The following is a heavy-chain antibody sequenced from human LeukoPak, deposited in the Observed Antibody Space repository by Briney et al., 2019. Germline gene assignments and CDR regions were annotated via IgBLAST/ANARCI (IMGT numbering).Heavy chain of an antibody. J-gene: IGHJ4*02. CDR2: ISDGGGST. Sequence: SGGSLRLSCAASGFTFSSYAMSWVRQAPGKGLEWVSVISDGGGSTYYADSVKGRFTISRDNSKNTLYLQMNSLRAEDTAVYYCAKDSGSGWSYFDYWGQGTLVTVSS. CDR3: AKDSGSGWSYFDY. D-gene: IGHD6-25*01. V-gene: IGHV3-23*01. CDR1: GFTFSSYA.